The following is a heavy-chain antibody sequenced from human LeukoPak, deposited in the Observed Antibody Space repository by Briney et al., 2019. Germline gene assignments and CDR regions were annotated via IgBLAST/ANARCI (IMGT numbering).Heavy chain of an antibody. D-gene: IGHD3-22*01. V-gene: IGHV3-21*01. CDR3: AREVGYYYDSSGFDY. CDR1: GFTFSSYS. CDR2: ISSSSSYI. Sequence: PGGSLRLSCAASGFTFSSYSMNWVRQAPGKGLEWVSSISSSSSYIYYADSVKGRFTISRDNAKNSLYLQMNSLRAEDTAAYYCAREVGYYYDSSGFDYWGQGTLVTVSS. J-gene: IGHJ4*02.